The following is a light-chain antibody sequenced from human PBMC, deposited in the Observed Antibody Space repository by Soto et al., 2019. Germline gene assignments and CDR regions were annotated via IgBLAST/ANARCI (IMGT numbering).Light chain of an antibody. J-gene: IGKJ2*01. CDR2: AAS. V-gene: IGKV1-39*01. CDR3: QQSYSTPRT. Sequence: DIQMTQSPSSLSASVGDRVTITCRASQSISTYLNWYQQKPGKAPKLLIYAASSLQSGVPSRFSGSGSGTDFTLTISSLQPEDFATYYCQQSYSTPRTFGQETNLEI. CDR1: QSISTY.